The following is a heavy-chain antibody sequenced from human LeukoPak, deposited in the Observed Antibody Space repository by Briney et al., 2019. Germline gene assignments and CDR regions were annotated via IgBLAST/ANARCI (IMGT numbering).Heavy chain of an antibody. CDR2: FSGSGGST. V-gene: IGHV3-23*01. CDR3: AKEFPGYSFDY. CDR1: GFTFRSFG. Sequence: RPGGSLRLSCEASGFTFRSFGMSWVRQAPGKGLEWVSGFSGSGGSTSYADSVKGRFTISRDMSKNTLYLQMNTLRAEDTAIYYCAKEFPGYSFDYWGQGTLVTVSS. D-gene: IGHD5-12*01. J-gene: IGHJ4*02.